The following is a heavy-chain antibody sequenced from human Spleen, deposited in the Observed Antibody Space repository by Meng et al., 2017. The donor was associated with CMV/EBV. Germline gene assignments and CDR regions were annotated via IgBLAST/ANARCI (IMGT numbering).Heavy chain of an antibody. CDR3: ARGLRSSSWLDY. Sequence: TVSGDSVRSGRYYWSWIRQPPGKGLEWIGYIYFDGRTDYNPSLKSRVTISIDTSKNQFSLKLSFVTAADTAVYYCARGLRSSSWLDYWGQGTLVTVSS. CDR2: IYFDGRT. J-gene: IGHJ4*02. V-gene: IGHV4-61*01. CDR1: GDSVRSGRYY. D-gene: IGHD6-13*01.